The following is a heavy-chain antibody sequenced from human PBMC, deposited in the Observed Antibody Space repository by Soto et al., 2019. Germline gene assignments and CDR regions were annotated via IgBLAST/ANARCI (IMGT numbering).Heavy chain of an antibody. D-gene: IGHD4-4*01. Sequence: GGSLRLSCAASGFTFDDYAMHWVRQAPGKGLEWVSGISWNSGSIGYADSVKGRFTISRDNAKNSLYLQMNSLRAEDTALYYCAKDKNPDDYSNYFDYWGQGTLVTVSS. J-gene: IGHJ4*02. V-gene: IGHV3-9*01. CDR2: ISWNSGSI. CDR3: AKDKNPDDYSNYFDY. CDR1: GFTFDDYA.